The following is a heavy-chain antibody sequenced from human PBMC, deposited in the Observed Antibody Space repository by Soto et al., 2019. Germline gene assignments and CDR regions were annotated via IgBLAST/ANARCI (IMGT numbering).Heavy chain of an antibody. J-gene: IGHJ4*02. D-gene: IGHD2-21*02. CDR2: IFPLVDTT. Sequence: QVQLVKSGAEVKKPGSSVRLSCKASGGAFNAYPISWFRQAPGQRLEWMGGIFPLVDTTAYAQKFQGSVTMTADKATRTVYLEMSSLRSEATATYCCAVYGCCCVGDCYSLVYCGQGAPGTGSS. CDR3: AVYGCCCVGDCYSLVY. CDR1: GGAFNAYP. V-gene: IGHV1-69*06.